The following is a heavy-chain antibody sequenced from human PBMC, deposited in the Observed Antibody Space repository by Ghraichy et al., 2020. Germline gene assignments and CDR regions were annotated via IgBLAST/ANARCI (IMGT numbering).Heavy chain of an antibody. J-gene: IGHJ4*02. Sequence: GGSLRLSCAASGFTFSGNGMHWVRQAPGKGLEWVALVAYDGSNENYADSVKGRFTISRDNAKNTLYLQMNNLRADDTAVYYCASFKGGDSDGSFDYWGEGTRVTVSS. CDR1: GFTFSGNG. D-gene: IGHD2-21*02. V-gene: IGHV3-33*01. CDR3: ASFKGGDSDGSFDY. CDR2: VAYDGSNE.